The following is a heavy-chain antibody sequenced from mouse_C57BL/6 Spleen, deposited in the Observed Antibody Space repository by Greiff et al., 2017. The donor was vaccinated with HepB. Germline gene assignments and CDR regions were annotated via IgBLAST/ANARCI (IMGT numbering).Heavy chain of an antibody. CDR2: INYDGSST. D-gene: IGHD1-1*01. Sequence: VESEGGLVQPGSSMKLSCTASGFTFSDYYMAWVRQVPEKGLEWVANINYDGSSTYYLDSLKSRFIISRDNAKNILYLQMSSLKSEDTATYYCARAFITTVVSYFDYWGQGTTLTVSS. J-gene: IGHJ2*01. CDR3: ARAFITTVVSYFDY. V-gene: IGHV5-16*01. CDR1: GFTFSDYY.